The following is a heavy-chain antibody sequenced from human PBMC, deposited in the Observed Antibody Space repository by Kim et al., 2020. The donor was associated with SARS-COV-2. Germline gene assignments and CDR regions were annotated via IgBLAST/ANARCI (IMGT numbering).Heavy chain of an antibody. CDR1: GGTFSSYA. CDR3: ARRSGYETHYYYYGMDV. Sequence: SVKVSCKASGGTFSSYAISWVRQAPGQGLEWMGGIIPIFGTANYAQKFQGRVTITADESTSTAYMELSSLRSEDTAVYYCARRSGYETHYYYYGMDVWGQGTTVTVSS. V-gene: IGHV1-69*13. CDR2: IIPIFGTA. J-gene: IGHJ6*02. D-gene: IGHD5-12*01.